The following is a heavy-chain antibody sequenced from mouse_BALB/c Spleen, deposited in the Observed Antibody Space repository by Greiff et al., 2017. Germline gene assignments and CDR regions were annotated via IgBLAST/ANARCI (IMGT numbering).Heavy chain of an antibody. D-gene: IGHD1-2*01. J-gene: IGHJ1*01. CDR1: GYSFTGYN. V-gene: IGHV1-39*01. Sequence: VHVKQSGPELEKPGASVKISCKASGYSFTGYNMNWVKQSNGKSLEWIGNIDPYYGGTSYNQKFKGKATLTVDKSSSTAYMQLKSLTSEDSAVYYCARSLHYYGYWYFDVWGAGTTVTVSS. CDR3: ARSLHYYGYWYFDV. CDR2: IDPYYGGT.